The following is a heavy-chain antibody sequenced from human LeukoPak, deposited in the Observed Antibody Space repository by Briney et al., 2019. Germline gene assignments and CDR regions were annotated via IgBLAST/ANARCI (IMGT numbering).Heavy chain of an antibody. CDR3: ARDGPYCSSTSCYEELHP. V-gene: IGHV1-69*13. CDR1: GGTFSSYA. Sequence: ASVKVSCKASGGTFSSYAISWVRQAPGQGLEWMGGIIPIFGTANYAQKFQGRVTITADESTSTAYMELSSLRSDDTAVYYCARDGPYCSSTSCYEELHPWGQGTLVTVSS. CDR2: IIPIFGTA. J-gene: IGHJ4*02. D-gene: IGHD2-2*01.